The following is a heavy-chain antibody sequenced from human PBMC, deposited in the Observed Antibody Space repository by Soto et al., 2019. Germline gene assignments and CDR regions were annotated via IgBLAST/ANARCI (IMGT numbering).Heavy chain of an antibody. CDR1: GFNFDIFA. D-gene: IGHD3-9*01. J-gene: IGHJ4*02. CDR2: ISYHGREI. Sequence: GGSLRLSCAASGFNFDIFAFHWVRQSPGKGLEWLSVISYHGREIHYADSVKGRFTISRDKSRNTIYLQMNSLTYEDTAVYYCARDPVAVTGSFVDYWGQGTLVTVSS. V-gene: IGHV3-30-3*01. CDR3: ARDPVAVTGSFVDY.